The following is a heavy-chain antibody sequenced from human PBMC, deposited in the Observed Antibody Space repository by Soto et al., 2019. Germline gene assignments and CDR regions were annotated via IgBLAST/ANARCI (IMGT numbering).Heavy chain of an antibody. CDR2: TYYRSKWST. Sequence: TLSLTCAVSGDSVSSKAAAWNWIRQSPSRGLEWLGRTYYRSKWSTDYAVSVKSRITINPDTSKNQFSLQLNSVTPEDTAVYYCTRALSGRYDSWGQGTLVTVSS. CDR3: TRALSGRYDS. D-gene: IGHD1-26*01. CDR1: GDSVSSKAAA. J-gene: IGHJ5*01. V-gene: IGHV6-1*01.